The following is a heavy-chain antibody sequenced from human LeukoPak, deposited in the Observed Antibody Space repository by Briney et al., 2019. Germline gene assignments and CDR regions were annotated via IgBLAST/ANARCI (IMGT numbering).Heavy chain of an antibody. D-gene: IGHD5-24*01. J-gene: IGHJ5*02. CDR3: ARDNSVRDEAWWFNP. V-gene: IGHV3-7*03. CDR1: GFTFSSYW. CDR2: IKQDGSEK. Sequence: GGSLRLSCAASGFTFSSYWMSWVRQAPGKGLEWVANIKQDGSEKYYVDSVKGRFTISSDNAKNSLYLQMNSLRAEDTAVYYCARDNSVRDEAWWFNPWGQGTLVTVSS.